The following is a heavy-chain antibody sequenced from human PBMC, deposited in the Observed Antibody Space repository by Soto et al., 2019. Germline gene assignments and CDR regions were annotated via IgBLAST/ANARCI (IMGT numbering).Heavy chain of an antibody. CDR3: AKERAARGIDY. J-gene: IGHJ4*02. V-gene: IGHV3-23*01. CDR2: ISTSGGNT. Sequence: EVQLLESGGGLVQPGGSLRLSCAASGSTFSNYALTWVRQAPGKGLEWASKISTSGGNTDYADSVRGPFTISRDNSKITVYLQMNSLGGEDTAIYYCAKERAARGIDYWGQGTLVTVSS. D-gene: IGHD6-6*01. CDR1: GSTFSNYA.